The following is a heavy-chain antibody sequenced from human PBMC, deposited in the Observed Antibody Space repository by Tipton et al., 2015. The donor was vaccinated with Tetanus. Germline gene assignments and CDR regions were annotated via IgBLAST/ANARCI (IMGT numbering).Heavy chain of an antibody. CDR1: GGSISSYY. Sequence: TLSLTCTVSGGSISSYYWSWIRQPPGKGLEWIGYIYYSGSTNYNPSLKSRVTISVDTSKNQFSLELTSVTAADTAVYYCARDSYYSSRWSFADYWGQGTLVTVSS. D-gene: IGHD3-22*01. J-gene: IGHJ4*02. CDR3: ARDSYYSSRWSFADY. V-gene: IGHV4-59*12. CDR2: IYYSGST.